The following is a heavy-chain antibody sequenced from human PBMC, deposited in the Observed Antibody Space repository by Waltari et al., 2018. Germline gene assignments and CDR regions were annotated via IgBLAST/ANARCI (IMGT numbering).Heavy chain of an antibody. Sequence: EVQLLESGGGLVQPGGSLRLSCAASGFTFSSYAMSWVRQAPGKGLEWVSAISGSGGSTYYADAGKGRFTISRDNSKNTLYLQMNSLRAEDTAVYYCAKGTGGSRKNNWFDPWGQGTLVTVSS. J-gene: IGHJ5*02. CDR2: ISGSGGST. CDR3: AKGTGGSRKNNWFDP. D-gene: IGHD7-27*01. CDR1: GFTFSSYA. V-gene: IGHV3-23*01.